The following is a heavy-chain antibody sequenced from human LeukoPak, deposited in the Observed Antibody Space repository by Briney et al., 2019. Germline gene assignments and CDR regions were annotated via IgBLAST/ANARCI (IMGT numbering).Heavy chain of an antibody. J-gene: IGHJ3*02. CDR1: GFTVSSNY. CDR2: IYSGGST. D-gene: IGHD3-22*01. V-gene: IGHV3-66*01. CDR3: ARGRNYYDSSGRAFDI. Sequence: GGSLRLSCAASGFTVSSNYMSWVRQAPGRGLEWVSVIYSGGSTYYADSVKGRFTISRDNSKSTLYLQMNSLRAENTAVYYCARGRNYYDSSGRAFDIWGQGTMVTVSS.